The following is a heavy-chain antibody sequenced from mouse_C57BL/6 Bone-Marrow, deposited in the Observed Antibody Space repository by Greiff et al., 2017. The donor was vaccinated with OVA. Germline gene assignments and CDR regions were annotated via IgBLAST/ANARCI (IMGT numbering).Heavy chain of an antibody. CDR1: EYEFPSHD. CDR3: ARPLMVTTDGLGY. D-gene: IGHD2-2*01. CDR2: INSDGGST. J-gene: IGHJ2*01. V-gene: IGHV5-2*01. Sequence: DVHLVESGGGLVQPGESLKLSCESNEYEFPSHDMSWVRKTPEKRLELVAAINSDGGSTYYPDTMERRFIISSDNTKKTLYLQMSSLRSEDTALYYCARPLMVTTDGLGYWGQGTTLTVSS.